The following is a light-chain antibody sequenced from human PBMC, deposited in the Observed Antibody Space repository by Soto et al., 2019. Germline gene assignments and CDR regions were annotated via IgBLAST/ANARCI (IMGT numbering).Light chain of an antibody. CDR1: TSNIGSNY. CDR2: RNN. J-gene: IGLJ1*01. Sequence: QSVLTQPPSASGTPGQGVTISCSGSTSNIGSNYVYWYQQLPGTAPKLLIYRNNQRPSAVPDRFSGSKSGTSASLAISGLRSDDEADYFCATLDDSLNGFYVFGTGTKVTVL. V-gene: IGLV1-47*01. CDR3: ATLDDSLNGFYV.